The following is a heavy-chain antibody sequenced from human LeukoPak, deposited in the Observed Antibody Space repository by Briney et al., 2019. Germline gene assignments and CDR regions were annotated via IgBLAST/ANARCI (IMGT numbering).Heavy chain of an antibody. J-gene: IGHJ4*02. CDR1: GFNFNDYA. D-gene: IGHD1-26*01. Sequence: PGGSLRLSCAASGFNFNDYAMTWVRQAPGKGLEWVSSISPSAVTTFYADSVQGRFTISKDYSKNTLLPQMEYLRAADTAVYYCARVPYTGSYFVEFWGQGSQVTVSS. CDR2: ISPSAVTT. V-gene: IGHV3-23*01. CDR3: ARVPYTGSYFVEF.